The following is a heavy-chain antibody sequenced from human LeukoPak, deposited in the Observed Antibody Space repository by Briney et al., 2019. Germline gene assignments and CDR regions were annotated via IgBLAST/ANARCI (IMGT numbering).Heavy chain of an antibody. J-gene: IGHJ5*02. CDR3: ARGPAYYDFWSGYSNWFDP. CDR1: GGSFSGYY. V-gene: IGHV4-34*01. CDR2: INHSGST. Sequence: SETLSLTCAVYGGSFSGYYWSWIRQPPGKGLEWIGEINHSGSTNYNPSLKSRVTISVDTSKNQFSLKLSSVTAADTAVYYCARGPAYYDFWSGYSNWFDPWGQGTLVTVSS. D-gene: IGHD3-3*01.